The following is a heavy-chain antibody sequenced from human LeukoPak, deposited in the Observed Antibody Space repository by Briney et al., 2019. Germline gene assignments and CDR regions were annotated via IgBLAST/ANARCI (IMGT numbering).Heavy chain of an antibody. D-gene: IGHD4/OR15-4a*01. CDR2: ISSSSTYI. V-gene: IGHV3-21*01. CDR1: GFTFSYYT. J-gene: IGHJ5*02. CDR3: ARSTNLNWFDP. Sequence: GGSLRLSCAASGFTFSYYTMIWVRQAPGRGLEWVSFISSSSTYIYYADSVKGRFTISRDNAKNSLYLQMNSLRAEDTAVYYCARSTNLNWFDPWGQGTLVSVSS.